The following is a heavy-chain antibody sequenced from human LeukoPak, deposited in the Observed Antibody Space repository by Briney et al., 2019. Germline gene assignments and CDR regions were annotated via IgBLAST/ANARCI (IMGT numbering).Heavy chain of an antibody. J-gene: IGHJ4*02. V-gene: IGHV3-48*03. CDR3: ARVGRGYSFNVYCFDY. D-gene: IGHD5-18*01. CDR1: GFTFSSYE. Sequence: GGSLRLSCAASGFTFSSYEMNWVRQAPGKGLEWVSYISSSGSTIYYADSVKGRFTISRDSAKNSLYLQMNNLRAQDTAVYYCARVGRGYSFNVYCFDYWGQGTLVTVSS. CDR2: ISSSGSTI.